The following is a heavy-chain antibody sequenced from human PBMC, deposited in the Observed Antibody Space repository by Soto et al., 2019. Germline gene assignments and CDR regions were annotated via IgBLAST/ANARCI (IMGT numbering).Heavy chain of an antibody. CDR3: ARDIPDYDILTVGGWNRFDY. V-gene: IGHV3-48*01. CDR2: ISSSSSTI. J-gene: IGHJ4*02. CDR1: GFTFSSYS. D-gene: IGHD3-9*01. Sequence: GGSLRLSCAASGFTFSSYSMNWVRQAPGKGLEWVSYISSSSSTIYYADSVKGRFTISRDNAKNSLYLQMNSLRAEDTAVYYCARDIPDYDILTVGGWNRFDYWGQGTLVTVSS.